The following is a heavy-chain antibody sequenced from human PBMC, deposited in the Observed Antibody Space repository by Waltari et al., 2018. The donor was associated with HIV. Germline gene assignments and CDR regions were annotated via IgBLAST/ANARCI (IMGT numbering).Heavy chain of an antibody. V-gene: IGHV3-9*01. J-gene: IGHJ2*01. D-gene: IGHD4-17*01. CDR1: GFTFDDYA. CDR3: AKDTGDDQGWYFDL. CDR2: ISWNSGSI. Sequence: EVQLVESGGGLVQPGRSLRLSCAASGFTFDDYAMHWVRQAPGKGLEWVSGISWNSGSIGYADSVKGRFTISRDNAKNSLYLQMNSLRAEDTALYYCAKDTGDDQGWYFDLWGRGTLVTVSS.